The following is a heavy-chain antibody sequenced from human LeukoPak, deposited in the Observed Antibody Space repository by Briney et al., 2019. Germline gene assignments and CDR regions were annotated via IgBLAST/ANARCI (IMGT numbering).Heavy chain of an antibody. CDR2: IRYDGSNK. J-gene: IGHJ4*02. CDR1: GFTFSSYG. CDR3: AKVSGSSQRFYYFDY. V-gene: IGHV3-30*02. D-gene: IGHD1-26*01. Sequence: GGSLRLSCAASGFTFSSYGMHWVRQAPGKGLEWVAFIRYDGSNKYYADSVKGRFTISRDNSKNTLYLQMNSLRAEDTAVYYCAKVSGSSQRFYYFDYWGQGTLVTVSS.